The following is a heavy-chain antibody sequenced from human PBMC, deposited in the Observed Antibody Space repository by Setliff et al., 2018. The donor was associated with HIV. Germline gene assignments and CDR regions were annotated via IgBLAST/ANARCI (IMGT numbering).Heavy chain of an antibody. D-gene: IGHD2-2*01. CDR1: GGSISSHY. CDR3: ARRASSHGPYWYFDL. CDR2: IYYSGGA. V-gene: IGHV4-59*11. J-gene: IGHJ2*01. Sequence: LSLTCTVSGGSISSHYWSWIRQTPGKGLEWIGYIYYSGGANYNTHPSLKNRVTILVDTSKNQFSLRLNSVSAADTAVYYCARRASSHGPYWYFDLWGRGTLVTVSS.